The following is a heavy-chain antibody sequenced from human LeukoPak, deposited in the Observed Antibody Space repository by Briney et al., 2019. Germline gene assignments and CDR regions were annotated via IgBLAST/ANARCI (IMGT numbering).Heavy chain of an antibody. V-gene: IGHV3-23*01. CDR2: ISENGAKT. CDR3: ARESLFDY. J-gene: IGHJ4*02. Sequence: GGSLRLSCAASGFTFSAYAMNWVRQAPGKGLEWVSSISENGAKTYYVDSVKGRFTISRDNSKNSLYLQMNSLRDEDTAVYYCARESLFDYWGQGTLVTVSS. CDR1: GFTFSAYA.